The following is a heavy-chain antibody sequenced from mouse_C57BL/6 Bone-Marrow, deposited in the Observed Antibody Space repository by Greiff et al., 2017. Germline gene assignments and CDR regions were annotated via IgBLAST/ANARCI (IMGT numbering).Heavy chain of an antibody. CDR2: IDPNSGGT. CDR3: ARGVYYGSSSYYAMDY. CDR1: GYTFTSYW. J-gene: IGHJ4*01. V-gene: IGHV1-72*01. Sequence: QVQLQQPGAELVKPGASVKLSCKASGYTFTSYWMHWVKQRPGRGLEWIGRIDPNSGGTKYNEKFKSKATLTVDKPSSTAYMQLSSLTSEDSAVYYCARGVYYGSSSYYAMDYWGQGTSVTVSS. D-gene: IGHD1-1*01.